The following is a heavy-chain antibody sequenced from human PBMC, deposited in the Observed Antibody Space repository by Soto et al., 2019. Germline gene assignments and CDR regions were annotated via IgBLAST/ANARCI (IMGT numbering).Heavy chain of an antibody. D-gene: IGHD5-18*01. V-gene: IGHV4-31*03. CDR2: IYYSGST. J-gene: IGHJ4*02. Sequence: PSETLSLTCTVSGGSISSGGYYWSWIRQHPGKGLEWIGYIYYSGSTHYNPSLKSRVTISVDTSKNQFSLKLSSVTAADTAVYYCARASDTAFDYWGQGTLVTVSS. CDR3: ARASDTAFDY. CDR1: GGSISSGGYY.